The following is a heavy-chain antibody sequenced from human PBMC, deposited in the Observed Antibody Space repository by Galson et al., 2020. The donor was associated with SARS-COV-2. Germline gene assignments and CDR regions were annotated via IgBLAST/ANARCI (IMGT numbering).Heavy chain of an antibody. Sequence: GESLKISCAASGFTFSSYSMHWVRQAPGKGLEWVASMSYYGEGNKYYADSLKGRFTISRDNSKSTLYLQMDSLRIGDTAIYYCATGSSSGWVFENWGQGALVTVSS. V-gene: IGHV3-30-3*01. CDR3: ATGSSSGWVFEN. CDR2: MSYYGEGNK. CDR1: GFTFSSYS. D-gene: IGHD6-19*01. J-gene: IGHJ4*02.